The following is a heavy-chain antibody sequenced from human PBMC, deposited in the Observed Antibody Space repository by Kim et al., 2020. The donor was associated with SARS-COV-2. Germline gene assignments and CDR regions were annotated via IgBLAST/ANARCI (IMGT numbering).Heavy chain of an antibody. J-gene: IGHJ4*02. CDR3: ARDLNYDIVTGPGYYVDY. D-gene: IGHD3-9*01. Sequence: QGRVTMTRDTSTSTVYMELSSLRSEDTAVYYCARDLNYDIVTGPGYYVDYWGQGTLVTVSS. V-gene: IGHV1-46*01.